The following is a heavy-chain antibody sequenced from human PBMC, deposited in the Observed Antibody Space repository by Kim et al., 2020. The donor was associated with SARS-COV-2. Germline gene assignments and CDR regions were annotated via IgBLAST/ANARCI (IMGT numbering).Heavy chain of an antibody. CDR2: IVSSGGYT. D-gene: IGHD6-13*01. J-gene: IGHJ4*02. V-gene: IGHV3-11*06. CDR1: GFTFSDYS. CDR3: ARVLTAAGPDY. Sequence: GGSLRLSCAASGFTFSDYSMSWMRQAPGKGLECISYIVSSGGYTNYVDSVKGRFTISRDNTKSSLYLQLNNLRAEDTAVYYCARVLTAAGPDYWGQGTLVTVSS.